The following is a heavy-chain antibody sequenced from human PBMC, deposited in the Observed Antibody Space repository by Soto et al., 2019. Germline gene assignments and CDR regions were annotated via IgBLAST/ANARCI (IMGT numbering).Heavy chain of an antibody. CDR3: ARDLDIVVVTGY. V-gene: IGHV1-18*01. Sequence: ASVKVSCKASGYTFASYAISWMRQAPGQGLEWMGWISAYNGNTNYAQKLQGRVTMTTDTSTSTAYMELRSLRSDDTAVYYCARDLDIVVVTGYWGQGTLVTVSS. D-gene: IGHD2-21*02. CDR1: GYTFASYA. CDR2: ISAYNGNT. J-gene: IGHJ4*02.